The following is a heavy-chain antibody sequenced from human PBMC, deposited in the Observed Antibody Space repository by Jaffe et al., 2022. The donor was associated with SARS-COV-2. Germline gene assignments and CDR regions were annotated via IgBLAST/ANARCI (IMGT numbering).Heavy chain of an antibody. Sequence: EVQLVESGGGLVQPGGSLRLSCAASGFTFSSYWMSWVRQAPGKGLEWVANIKQDGSEKYYVDSVKGRFTISRDNAKNSLYLQMNSLRAEDTAVYYCARDGKVGWPGGWFDPWGQGTLVTVSS. CDR2: IKQDGSEK. D-gene: IGHD6-19*01. CDR1: GFTFSSYW. J-gene: IGHJ5*02. V-gene: IGHV3-7*01. CDR3: ARDGKVGWPGGWFDP.